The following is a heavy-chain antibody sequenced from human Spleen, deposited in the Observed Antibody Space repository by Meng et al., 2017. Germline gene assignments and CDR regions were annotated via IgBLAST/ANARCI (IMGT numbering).Heavy chain of an antibody. J-gene: IGHJ6*02. CDR2: INWNGGST. CDR1: GFTFDDYG. V-gene: IGHV3-20*04. D-gene: IGHD2-15*01. CDR3: ARNEMAISARRPYYYYGMDV. Sequence: GESLKISCAASGFTFDDYGMSWVRQAPGKGLEWVSGINWNGGSTGYADSVKGRFTISRDNSKNTLSLQMDSLRAEDTALYYCARNEMAISARRPYYYYGMDVWGQGTTVTVSS.